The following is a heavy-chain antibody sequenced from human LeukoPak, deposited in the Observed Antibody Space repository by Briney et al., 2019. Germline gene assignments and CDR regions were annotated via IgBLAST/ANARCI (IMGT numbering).Heavy chain of an antibody. V-gene: IGHV3-48*04. CDR2: ISSSSSTI. CDR1: GGSISRTS. Sequence: ETLSLTCTVSGGSISRTSYYWGCIRQAPGKGLEWVSYISSSSSTIYYADSVKGRFTISRDNAKNSLYLQMNSLRAEDTAVYYCASQRIMITFGGSTGDYWGQGTLVTVSS. J-gene: IGHJ4*02. D-gene: IGHD3-16*01. CDR3: ASQRIMITFGGSTGDY.